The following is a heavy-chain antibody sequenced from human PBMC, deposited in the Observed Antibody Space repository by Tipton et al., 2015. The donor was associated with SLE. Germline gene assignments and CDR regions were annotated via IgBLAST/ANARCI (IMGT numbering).Heavy chain of an antibody. CDR3: ARRAETGGNWYFDL. CDR1: GGSFSGYY. CDR2: INHSGST. D-gene: IGHD7-27*01. V-gene: IGHV4-34*01. Sequence: LRLSCAVYGGSFSGYYWSWIRQPPGKGLEWIGEINHSGSTNYNPSLKSRVTISVDTSKNQFSLKLSSVTAADTAVYYCARRAETGGNWYFDLWGRGTLVTVSS. J-gene: IGHJ2*01.